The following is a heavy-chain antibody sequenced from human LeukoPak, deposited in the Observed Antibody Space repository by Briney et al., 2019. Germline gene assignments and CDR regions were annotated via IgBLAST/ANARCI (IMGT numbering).Heavy chain of an antibody. CDR1: GGSISSYY. CDR2: IYYSGST. J-gene: IGHJ4*02. D-gene: IGHD5-18*01. CDR3: ASYSYGYFDY. Sequence: ETLSLTCTVSGGSISSYYWSWIRQPPGKGPEWIGYIYYSGSTNYNPSLKSRVTISVDTSKNQFSLKLSSVTAADTAVYYCASYSYGYFDYWGQGTLVTVSS. V-gene: IGHV4-59*01.